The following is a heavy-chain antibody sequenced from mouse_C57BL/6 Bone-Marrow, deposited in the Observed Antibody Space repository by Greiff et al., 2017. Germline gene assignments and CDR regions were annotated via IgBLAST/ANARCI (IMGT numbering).Heavy chain of an antibody. Sequence: EVMLVESGAELVRPGASVKLSCTASGFNIKDDYMHWVKQRPEQGLEWIGWIDPENGDTEYASKFKGKATITADTSSNTAYLQLSNLTSEDTSVYNCTKWATANYYAMDDGGQGTSVTVSS. CDR3: TKWATANYYAMDD. J-gene: IGHJ4*01. V-gene: IGHV14-4*01. D-gene: IGHD1-2*01. CDR1: GFNIKDDY. CDR2: IDPENGDT.